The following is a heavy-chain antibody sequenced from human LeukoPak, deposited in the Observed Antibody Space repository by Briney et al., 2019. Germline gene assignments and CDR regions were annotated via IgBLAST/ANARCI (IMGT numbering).Heavy chain of an antibody. CDR2: MHAGNGNT. CDR1: GYRFISHY. D-gene: IGHD2-21*02. Sequence: GASVKVSCKASGYRFISHYIHWVRQAPGQGPEWLGWMHAGNGNTRYPEKFEGRVTMTRDTSSNTAYMDLTSLRSDDTAVYHCAREGSYCVGGDCYSFDFWGQGTLVTVSS. CDR3: AREGSYCVGGDCYSFDF. J-gene: IGHJ4*02. V-gene: IGHV1-2*02.